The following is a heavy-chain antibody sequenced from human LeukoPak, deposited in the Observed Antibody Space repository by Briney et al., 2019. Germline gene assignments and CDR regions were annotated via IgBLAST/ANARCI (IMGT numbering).Heavy chain of an antibody. CDR3: ASQYSSALHWFDP. J-gene: IGHJ5*02. V-gene: IGHV3-53*01. Sequence: PGGSLRLSCAASGFTVSSNYMSWVRQAPGKGLEWVSVIYSGGSTYYADSVKGRFTISRDNSKNTLYLQMNSLRAEDTAVYYCASQYSSALHWFDPWGQGTLVTVSS. D-gene: IGHD6-19*01. CDR1: GFTVSSNY. CDR2: IYSGGST.